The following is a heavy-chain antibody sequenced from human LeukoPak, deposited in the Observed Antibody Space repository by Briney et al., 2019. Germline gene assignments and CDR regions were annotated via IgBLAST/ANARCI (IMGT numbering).Heavy chain of an antibody. CDR1: GGSISSYY. CDR2: IYYSGST. CDR3: ARGRSYYDNNDYHETGFDY. D-gene: IGHD3-22*01. J-gene: IGHJ4*02. V-gene: IGHV4-59*01. Sequence: SETLSLTCTVSGGSISSYYWSWIRQPPGKGLEWIGYIYYSGSTNYNPSLKSRVTISVDTSKNQFSLKLSSVTAADTAVYFCARGRSYYDNNDYHETGFDYWGQGNLVTVSS.